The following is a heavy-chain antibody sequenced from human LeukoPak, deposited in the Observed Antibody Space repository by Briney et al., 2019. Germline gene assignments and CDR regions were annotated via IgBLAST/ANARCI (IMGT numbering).Heavy chain of an antibody. V-gene: IGHV4-39*01. J-gene: IGHJ5*02. CDR3: ARLPFYYDSSGSEFRFDP. CDR1: GGSISSSSYY. CDR2: IYYSGST. Sequence: SETLSLTCTVSGGSISSSSYYWGWIRQPPGKGLEWIGSIYYSGSTYYNPSLKSRVTISVDTSKNQFSLKLSSVTAADTAVYYCARLPFYYDSSGSEFRFDPWGQGTLVTVSS. D-gene: IGHD3-22*01.